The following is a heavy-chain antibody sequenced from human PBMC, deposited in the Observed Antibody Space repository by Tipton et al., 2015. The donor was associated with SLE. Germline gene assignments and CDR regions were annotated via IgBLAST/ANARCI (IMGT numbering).Heavy chain of an antibody. D-gene: IGHD3-3*01. CDR3: ARSRVNFWGGYIAASDF. CDR2: IYSSGST. J-gene: IGHJ4*02. Sequence: TLSLTCTVSGGSISGYYWSWIRLPPGKGLEWIGYIYSSGSTDYNPSLNNRVTLSVDTSKHQFSLKLSSVTAADTAVYHCARSRVNFWGGYIAASDFWGQGTLVTVSS. V-gene: IGHV4-4*09. CDR1: GGSISGYY.